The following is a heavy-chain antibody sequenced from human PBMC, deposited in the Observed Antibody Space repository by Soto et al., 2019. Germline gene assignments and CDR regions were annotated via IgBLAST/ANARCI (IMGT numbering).Heavy chain of an antibody. V-gene: IGHV4-34*01. CDR3: ARLDGGWFDP. J-gene: IGHJ5*02. D-gene: IGHD3-16*01. Sequence: SETLSLTCAVYGGSFSGYYWSWIRQPPGKGLEWIGEINHSGSTNYNPSLKSRVTISVDTSKNQFSLKLSSVTAADTAVYYCARLDGGWFDPWGQGTLVTVSS. CDR1: GGSFSGYY. CDR2: INHSGST.